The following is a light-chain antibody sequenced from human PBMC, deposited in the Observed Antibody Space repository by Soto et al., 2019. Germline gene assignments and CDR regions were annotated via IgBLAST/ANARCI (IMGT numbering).Light chain of an antibody. J-gene: IGLJ1*01. V-gene: IGLV1-44*01. Sequence: QPVLTQPPSASGTPGQRITISCSGSSSNIGDNPVNWYQQLPGAAPKLLIYINDQRPSGVPDRFSGSKSGTSASLAISGLQPEDEADYYCAVWDDSLNALFGTGTKVTVL. CDR2: IND. CDR3: AVWDDSLNAL. CDR1: SSNIGDNP.